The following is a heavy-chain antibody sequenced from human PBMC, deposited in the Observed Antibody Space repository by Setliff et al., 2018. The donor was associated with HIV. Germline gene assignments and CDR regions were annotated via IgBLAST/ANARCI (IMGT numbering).Heavy chain of an antibody. Sequence: GGSLRLSCAASGFTFDDYAMHWVRQAPGKGLEWVSGITWNSGSTIYYADSVKGRFTISRDNAKNSRYLQMNSLRAEDTAVYYCAWGSGSYGSWGQGHLVTVSS. D-gene: IGHD3-10*01. CDR2: ITWNSGSTI. J-gene: IGHJ5*02. V-gene: IGHV3-9*01. CDR3: AWGSGSYGS. CDR1: GFTFDDYA.